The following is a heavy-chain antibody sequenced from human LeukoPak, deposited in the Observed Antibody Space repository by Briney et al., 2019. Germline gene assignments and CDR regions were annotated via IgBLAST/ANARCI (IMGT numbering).Heavy chain of an antibody. J-gene: IGHJ5*02. CDR1: GITFNNYA. V-gene: IGHV3-23*01. Sequence: GSLRLSCSAPGITFNNYAMTLVRQAPGKGLEWVLTNCDSVSGGSTYYADSVKGRFTISRDNSKNTLYLQMNSLRAEDTAVYYCAKDRTGYSYGYFLSPWGQGTLVTVSS. D-gene: IGHD5-18*01. CDR3: AKDRTGYSYGYFLSP. CDR2: NCDSVSGGST.